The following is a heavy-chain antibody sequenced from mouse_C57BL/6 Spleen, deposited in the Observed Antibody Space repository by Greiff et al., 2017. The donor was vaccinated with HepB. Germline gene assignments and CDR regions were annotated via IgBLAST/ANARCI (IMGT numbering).Heavy chain of an antibody. Sequence: QVQLQQPGAELVKPGASVKMSCKASGYTFTSYWITWVKQRPGQGLEWIGDIYPGSGSTNYNEKFKSKATLTVDTSSSTAYMQLSSLTSEDSAVHYCARERATVVATRYFDVWGTGTTVTVSS. CDR3: ARERATVVATRYFDV. CDR2: IYPGSGST. CDR1: GYTFTSYW. V-gene: IGHV1-55*01. J-gene: IGHJ1*03. D-gene: IGHD1-1*01.